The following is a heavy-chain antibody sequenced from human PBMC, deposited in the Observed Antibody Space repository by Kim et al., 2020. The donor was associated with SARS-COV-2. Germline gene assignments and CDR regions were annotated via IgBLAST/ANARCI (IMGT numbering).Heavy chain of an antibody. J-gene: IGHJ6*03. CDR2: IDNSGNT. V-gene: IGHV4-59*01. CDR3: ARASGYGLLRYMDI. Sequence: SETLSLTCTVSGASISSYFWSWIRQPPGKGLEWIGYIDNSGNTRYNSSLKSRVTTSIDTSKNQVSLKVNSVTTADTAVYYCARASGYGLLRYMDIWVKGTTVAVSS. D-gene: IGHD2-15*01. CDR1: GASISSYF.